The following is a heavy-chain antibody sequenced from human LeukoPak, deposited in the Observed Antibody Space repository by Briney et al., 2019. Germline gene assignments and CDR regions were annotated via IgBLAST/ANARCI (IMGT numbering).Heavy chain of an antibody. CDR3: AKDLNYGLDV. Sequence: GGSLRLSCAASGFAFSTYAMSWVRQAPGKGLEWVSALSGRGEKTFYADSVRGRFSISRDNSKNTLYLQMKSLRAEGTAVYYCAKDLNYGLDVWGQGTTVTVSS. CDR2: LSGRGEKT. CDR1: GFAFSTYA. V-gene: IGHV3-23*01. D-gene: IGHD3-10*01. J-gene: IGHJ6*02.